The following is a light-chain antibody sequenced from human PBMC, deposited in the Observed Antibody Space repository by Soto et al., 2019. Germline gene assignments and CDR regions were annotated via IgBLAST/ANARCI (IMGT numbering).Light chain of an antibody. J-gene: IGKJ4*01. CDR3: QPYNNWPPLT. CDR2: GAS. Sequence: EIVRTQSPATLSVSPEEIATLSCRASQSVSSNLAWYQQKPGQALRLLIYGASSRATGIPARFSGSGSETEFTLTISQLQSEYFAVYYCQPYNNWPPLTFGGAIKVEIK. V-gene: IGKV3-15*01. CDR1: QSVSSN.